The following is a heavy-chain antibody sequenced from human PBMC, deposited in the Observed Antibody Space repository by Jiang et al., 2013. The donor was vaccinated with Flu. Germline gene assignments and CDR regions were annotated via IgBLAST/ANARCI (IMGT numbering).Heavy chain of an antibody. V-gene: IGHV4-61*02. CDR1: GGSISSGSYY. J-gene: IGHJ6*02. D-gene: IGHD3-22*01. CDR2: IYTSGST. CDR3: ARGYYYDSSAHGGYYYYGMDV. Sequence: PGLVKPSQTLSLTCTVSGGSISSGSYYWSWIRQPAGKGLEWIGRIYTSGSTNYNPSLKSRVTISVDTSKNQFSLKLSSVTAADTAVYYCARGYYYDSSAHGGYYYYGMDVWGQGTTVTVSS.